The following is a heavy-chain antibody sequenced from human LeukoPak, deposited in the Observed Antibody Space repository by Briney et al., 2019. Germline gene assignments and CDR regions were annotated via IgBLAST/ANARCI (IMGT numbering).Heavy chain of an antibody. V-gene: IGHV3-9*01. J-gene: IGHJ4*02. Sequence: GGSLRLSWAASGLTFEDYARPWVRQAPGKGLGWVSGISWNSGSIGYADSVKGRFTISRDNAKNSLYLQMNSLRAEDTALYYCAKDSYGSGSVGNFDYWGQGTLVTVSS. CDR3: AKDSYGSGSVGNFDY. D-gene: IGHD3-10*01. CDR1: GLTFEDYA. CDR2: ISWNSGSI.